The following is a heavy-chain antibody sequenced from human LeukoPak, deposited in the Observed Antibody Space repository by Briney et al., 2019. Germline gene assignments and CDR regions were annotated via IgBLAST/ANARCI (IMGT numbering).Heavy chain of an antibody. CDR2: ISSSSSYI. V-gene: IGHV3-21*01. Sequence: GGSLRLSCAASGFTFSSYSMNWVRQAPGKGLEWVSSISSSSSYIYYADSVKGRFTISRDNAKNSLYLQMNSLRAEDTAVYYCVRGAGSSGSYNWFDPWGQGTLVTVSS. J-gene: IGHJ5*02. CDR1: GFTFSSYS. CDR3: VRGAGSSGSYNWFDP. D-gene: IGHD3-22*01.